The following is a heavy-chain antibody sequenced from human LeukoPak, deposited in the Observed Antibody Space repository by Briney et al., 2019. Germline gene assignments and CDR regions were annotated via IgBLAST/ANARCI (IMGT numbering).Heavy chain of an antibody. D-gene: IGHD5-12*01. CDR2: IYYSGST. Sequence: SETLSLTRTVSGGSISSYYWSWIRQPPGKGLEWIGYIYYSGSTNYNPSLKSRVTISVDTSKNQFSLKLSSVTAADTAVYYCARGGAVATPVDYWGQGTLVTVSS. CDR3: ARGGAVATPVDY. CDR1: GGSISSYY. J-gene: IGHJ4*02. V-gene: IGHV4-59*01.